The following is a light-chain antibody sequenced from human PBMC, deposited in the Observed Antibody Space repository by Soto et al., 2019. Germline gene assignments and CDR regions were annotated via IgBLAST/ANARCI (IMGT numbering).Light chain of an antibody. V-gene: IGKV3-20*01. J-gene: IGKJ1*01. CDR2: GAS. Sequence: EIVMTQSPATLSVSPGERATLSCRASQSVSHSYLAWYQQKPGQAPRLLVYGASNRATGIPDRFSGSGSGTDFTLTISRLEPEDFAVYYCQQYGSSGTFGQGTKVDIK. CDR1: QSVSHSY. CDR3: QQYGSSGT.